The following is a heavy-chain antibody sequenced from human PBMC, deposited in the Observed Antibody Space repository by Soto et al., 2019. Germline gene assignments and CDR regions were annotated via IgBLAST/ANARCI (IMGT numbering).Heavy chain of an antibody. D-gene: IGHD3-3*01. CDR3: AREPRILAY. V-gene: IGHV3-7*03. CDR1: GFTYSNYW. Sequence: PGGSLRLSCVTSGFTYSNYWMAWVRQVPGKGLEWVAYMNPDGSQTFYVDSVKGRFTISRDNAKNSLYLQVSSLRIDDTAVYYCAREPRILAYWGQGTLVTVSS. CDR2: MNPDGSQT. J-gene: IGHJ1*01.